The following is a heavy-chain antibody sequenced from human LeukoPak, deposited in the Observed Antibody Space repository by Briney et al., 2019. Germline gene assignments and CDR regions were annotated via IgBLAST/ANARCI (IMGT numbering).Heavy chain of an antibody. CDR1: GFTFSSYA. D-gene: IGHD6-6*01. V-gene: IGHV3-23*01. Sequence: GGSLRLSCAASGFTFSSYAMSWVRQAPGQGLEWVSAISGSGGSTYYADSVKGRFTISRDNSKNTLYLQMNSLRAEDTAVYCCAKDRERYSSSFDYWGQGTLVTVSS. CDR3: AKDRERYSSSFDY. J-gene: IGHJ4*02. CDR2: ISGSGGST.